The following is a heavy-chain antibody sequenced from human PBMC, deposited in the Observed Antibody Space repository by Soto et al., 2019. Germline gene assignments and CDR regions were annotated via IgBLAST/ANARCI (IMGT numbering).Heavy chain of an antibody. J-gene: IGHJ6*02. CDR3: ARAVYQLPTPYYYYGMDV. Sequence: QVQLVQSGAEVKKPGASVKVSCKASGYTFTSYGISWVRQAPGQGLEWMGWISAYNGNTNYAQKLQGRVTMTTDTXTXTXXMELRSLRSDDTAVYYCARAVYQLPTPYYYYGMDVWGQGTTVTVSS. CDR2: ISAYNGNT. D-gene: IGHD2-2*01. CDR1: GYTFTSYG. V-gene: IGHV1-18*01.